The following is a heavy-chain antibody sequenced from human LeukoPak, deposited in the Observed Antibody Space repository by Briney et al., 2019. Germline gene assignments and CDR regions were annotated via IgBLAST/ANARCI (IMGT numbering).Heavy chain of an antibody. CDR1: GFTFSSYA. D-gene: IGHD3-10*01. V-gene: IGHV3-30*04. CDR2: ISYDGSNK. CDR3: ARDGLGYYGSGSPQNYFDY. J-gene: IGHJ4*02. Sequence: GGPLRLSCAASGFTFSSYAMHWVRQAPGKGLEWVAVISYDGSNKYYADSVKGRFTISRDNSKNTLYLQMNSLRAEDTAVYYCARDGLGYYGSGSPQNYFDYWGQGTLVTVSS.